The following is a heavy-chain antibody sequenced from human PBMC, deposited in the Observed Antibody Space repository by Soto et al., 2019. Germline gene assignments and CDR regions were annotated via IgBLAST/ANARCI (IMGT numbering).Heavy chain of an antibody. J-gene: IGHJ4*02. CDR3: ARDLNEAGNTDFWSGYLGY. V-gene: IGHV4-59*01. D-gene: IGHD3-3*01. CDR2: IYYSGST. Sequence: SDTLSLTCSVSGGSISSYYWSWIRQPPGKGLEWIGYIYYSGSTNYNPSLKSRVTISVDTSKNQFSLKLSSVTAADTAVYYCARDLNEAGNTDFWSGYLGYWGQGTLVTVSP. CDR1: GGSISSYY.